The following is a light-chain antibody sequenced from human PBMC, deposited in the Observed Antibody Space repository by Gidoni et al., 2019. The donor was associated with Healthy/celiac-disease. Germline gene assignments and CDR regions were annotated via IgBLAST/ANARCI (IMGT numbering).Light chain of an antibody. CDR3: QQSYSTPMYT. CDR1: QSISSY. J-gene: IGKJ2*01. CDR2: AAS. V-gene: IGKV1-39*01. Sequence: DIQMTQSPSSLSASVGDRVTITCRASQSISSYLNWYQQKPGKAPKLLIYAASSLQSGVPSRFSGSGAGTDFTLTISSLQPEDFATYYCQQSYSTPMYTFGQGTKRGSN.